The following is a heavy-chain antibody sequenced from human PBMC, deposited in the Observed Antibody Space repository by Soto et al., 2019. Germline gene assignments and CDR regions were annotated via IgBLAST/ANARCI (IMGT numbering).Heavy chain of an antibody. Sequence: LRLSCAASGFTVSSNYMSWVRQAPGKGLELVSVIYSGGSTYYADSVKGRFTISRDNSKNTLYLQMNSLRAEDTAVYYCARDVPAAGNDYWGQGALVTVSS. J-gene: IGHJ4*02. CDR3: ARDVPAAGNDY. CDR1: GFTVSSNY. V-gene: IGHV3-66*01. CDR2: IYSGGST. D-gene: IGHD6-13*01.